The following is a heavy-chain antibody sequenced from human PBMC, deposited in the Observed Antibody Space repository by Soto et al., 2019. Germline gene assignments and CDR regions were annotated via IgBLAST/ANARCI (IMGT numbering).Heavy chain of an antibody. Sequence: GGSLRLSCAASGFTFSSYWMSWVRQAPGKGLEWVANIKQDGSEKYYVDSVKGRSTISRDNAKNSLYLQMSSLRAEDTALYYCAKAPGWLYYDSSGYPDYWGQGTLVTVSS. J-gene: IGHJ4*02. CDR1: GFTFSSYW. CDR2: IKQDGSEK. V-gene: IGHV3-7*03. D-gene: IGHD3-22*01. CDR3: AKAPGWLYYDSSGYPDY.